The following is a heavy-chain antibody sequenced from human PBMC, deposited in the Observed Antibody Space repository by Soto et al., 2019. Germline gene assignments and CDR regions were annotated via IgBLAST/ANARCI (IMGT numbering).Heavy chain of an antibody. CDR2: ISYDGSNK. Sequence: QVQLVESGGGVIQPGRSLRLSCAASGFTFSSDAMHWVRQAPGKGLEWVAVISYDGSNKYYADSVKGRFTISRDNSKNTLYLQMNSLRAEDTAVYYCARGRDSSGWYVSHDYWGQGTLVTVSS. CDR1: GFTFSSDA. CDR3: ARGRDSSGWYVSHDY. D-gene: IGHD6-19*01. J-gene: IGHJ4*02. V-gene: IGHV3-30-3*01.